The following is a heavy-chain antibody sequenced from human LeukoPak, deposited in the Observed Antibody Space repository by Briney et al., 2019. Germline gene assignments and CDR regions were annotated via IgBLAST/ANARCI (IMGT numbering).Heavy chain of an antibody. CDR3: ATDTITPPGDLDY. CDR1: GFTFSTYW. Sequence: GGSLRLSCAASGFTFSTYWMHWVRQAPGKGLVWVSLISSDASTITYADSVKGRFTISRDNAKNTLYLQMNSLRAEDTAVYYCATDTITPPGDLDYCGHATLVTVSS. CDR2: ISSDASTI. V-gene: IGHV3-74*01. J-gene: IGHJ4*01. D-gene: IGHD2-21*01.